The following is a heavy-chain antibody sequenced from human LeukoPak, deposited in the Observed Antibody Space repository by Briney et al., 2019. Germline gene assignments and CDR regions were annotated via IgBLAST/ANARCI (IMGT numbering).Heavy chain of an antibody. CDR1: GYTLTGYY. V-gene: IGHV1-2*06. CDR2: INPNSGGT. CDR3: ARSTSLFDYYYDSSGYYFDY. D-gene: IGHD3-22*01. Sequence: ASVKVSCKASGYTLTGYYMHWVRQAPGQGLEWMGRINPNSGGTNYAQKFQGRVTMTRDTSISTAYMELSRLRSDDTAVYYCARSTSLFDYYYDSSGYYFDYWGQGTLVTVSS. J-gene: IGHJ4*02.